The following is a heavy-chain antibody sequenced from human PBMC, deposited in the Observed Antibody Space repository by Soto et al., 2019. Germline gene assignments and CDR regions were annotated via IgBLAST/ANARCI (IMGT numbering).Heavy chain of an antibody. CDR2: IWYDGSNK. CDR3: ARDRIADRALYYYGMDV. V-gene: IGHV3-33*01. Sequence: GGSLRLSCAASGFTFSSYGMHWVRQAPGKGLEWVAVIWYDGSNKYYADSVKGRFTISRDNSKNTLYLQMNSLRAEDTAVYYCARDRIADRALYYYGMDVWGQGTTVTVSS. J-gene: IGHJ6*02. CDR1: GFTFSSYG. D-gene: IGHD6-6*01.